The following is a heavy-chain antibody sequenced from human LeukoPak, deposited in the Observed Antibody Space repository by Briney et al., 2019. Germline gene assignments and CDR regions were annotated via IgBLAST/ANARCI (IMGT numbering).Heavy chain of an antibody. CDR1: GGSISSSSYY. D-gene: IGHD2-8*01. J-gene: IGHJ5*02. CDR3: AREGLNADP. CDR2: IYYSGST. V-gene: IGHV4-39*02. Sequence: SETLSLTCTVSGGSISSSSYYWGWIRQPPGKGLEWIGSIYYSGSTYYNPSLKSRVTISVDTSKNQFSLKLSSVTAADTAVYYCAREGLNADPWGQGTLVTVSS.